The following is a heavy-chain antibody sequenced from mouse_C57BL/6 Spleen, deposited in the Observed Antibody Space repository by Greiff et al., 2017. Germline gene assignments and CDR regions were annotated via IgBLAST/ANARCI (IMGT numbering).Heavy chain of an antibody. CDR1: GYAFTNYL. CDR2: INPGSGGT. D-gene: IGHD1-1*01. V-gene: IGHV1-54*01. CDR3: AREERITTVGRYFDV. Sequence: VQLQQSGAELVRPGTSVKVSCKASGYAFTNYLIEWVKQRPGQGLEWIGVINPGSGGTNYNEKFKGKATLTADKSSSTAYMQLSSLTSEDSAVYFCAREERITTVGRYFDVWGTGTTVTVSS. J-gene: IGHJ1*03.